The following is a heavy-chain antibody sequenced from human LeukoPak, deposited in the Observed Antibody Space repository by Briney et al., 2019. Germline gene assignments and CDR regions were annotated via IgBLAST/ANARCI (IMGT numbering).Heavy chain of an antibody. Sequence: SETLSLTCTVSGGSISSYYWSWIRQPPGKGLEWIGYIYYSGSTNYNPSLKGRVTISVDTSKNQFSLKLSSVTAADTAVYYCARDSSGWYRWFDPWGQGTLVTVSS. V-gene: IGHV4-59*01. CDR3: ARDSSGWYRWFDP. CDR2: IYYSGST. D-gene: IGHD6-19*01. J-gene: IGHJ5*02. CDR1: GGSISSYY.